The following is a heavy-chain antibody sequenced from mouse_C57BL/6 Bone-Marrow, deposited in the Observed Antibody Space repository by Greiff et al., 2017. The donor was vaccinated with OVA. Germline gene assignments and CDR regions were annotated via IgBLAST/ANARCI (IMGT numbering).Heavy chain of an antibody. Sequence: VQLQQSGPVLVKPGASVKMSCKASGYTFTDYYMNWVKQSHGKSLEWIGVINPYNGGTSYNQKFKGKATLTVDKSSSTAYMELNSLTSEDSAVYYCARGGYYVTGWYFDVGGTGTTVTVSS. J-gene: IGHJ1*03. V-gene: IGHV1-19*01. CDR3: ARGGYYVTGWYFDV. D-gene: IGHD1-1*01. CDR1: GYTFTDYY. CDR2: INPYNGGT.